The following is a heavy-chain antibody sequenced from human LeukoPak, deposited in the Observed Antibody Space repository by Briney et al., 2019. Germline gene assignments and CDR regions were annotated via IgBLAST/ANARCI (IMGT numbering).Heavy chain of an antibody. Sequence: SETLSLTCTVSAGSINTYYWSWIRQPPGKGLEWIGYIYYSGSTYYNPSLKSRVTIFLDTSKNQFSLKLSSVTAADTAVYYCARTNDYGAYSTDYWGQGTLVTVSS. CDR2: IYYSGST. D-gene: IGHD4-17*01. CDR3: ARTNDYGAYSTDY. CDR1: AGSINTYY. V-gene: IGHV4-59*01. J-gene: IGHJ4*02.